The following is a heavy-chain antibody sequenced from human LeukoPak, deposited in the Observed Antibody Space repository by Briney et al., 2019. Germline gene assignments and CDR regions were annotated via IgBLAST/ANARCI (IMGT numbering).Heavy chain of an antibody. D-gene: IGHD6-13*01. J-gene: IGHJ4*02. Sequence: SQTLSLTCVISGDSVSSNIATWNWITPSPSRGLEWLGRTYYRSQWYYDYAVSVRSRITINPDTSKNQFSLQLSSVTPEDTAVYFCARKRSSWYYLDYWGQGMLVTVSS. CDR2: TYYRSQWYY. CDR3: ARKRSSWYYLDY. CDR1: GDSVSSNIAT. V-gene: IGHV6-1*01.